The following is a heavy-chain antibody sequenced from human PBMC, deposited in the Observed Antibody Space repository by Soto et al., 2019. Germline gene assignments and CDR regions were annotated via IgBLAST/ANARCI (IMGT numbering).Heavy chain of an antibody. CDR2: VYYTGST. J-gene: IGHJ4*02. CDR1: GGSISGSY. CDR3: ARIGAVPGAHIDY. V-gene: IGHV4-59*01. D-gene: IGHD6-19*01. Sequence: PSETLSLTCSVSGGSISGSYWSWIRQSPGKGLEWLGYVYYTGSTNYSPSLTSRVSISVDTSKNEFSLRLSSVTAADTAVYFCARIGAVPGAHIDYWGQGTQVTVSS.